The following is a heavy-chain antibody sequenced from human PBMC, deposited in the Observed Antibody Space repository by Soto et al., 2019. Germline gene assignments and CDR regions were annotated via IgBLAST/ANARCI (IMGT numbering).Heavy chain of an antibody. CDR1: GGSISSYY. J-gene: IGHJ5*02. CDR2: IYYSGST. CDR3: ARLLWSRGDWFDP. D-gene: IGHD3-10*01. V-gene: IGHV4-59*08. Sequence: QVQLQESGPGLVKPSETLSLTCTVSGGSISSYYWSWIRQPPGKGLEWIGYIYYSGSTNYNHSLTSRVTISVDTSKNRFSLKLSSVTAADTAVYYGARLLWSRGDWFDPWGQGTLVTVSS.